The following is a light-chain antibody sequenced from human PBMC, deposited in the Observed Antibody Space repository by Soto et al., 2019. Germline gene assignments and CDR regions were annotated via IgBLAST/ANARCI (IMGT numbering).Light chain of an antibody. CDR3: QHYSSSHT. CDR2: GAS. CDR1: QSVSSDY. J-gene: IGKJ2*01. Sequence: DIGLTQSPGTLSLSPGERATLSCRASQSVSSDYLAWYQQTPGHPPSLLIYGASSRATGIPNRFSGSGSGKDFTLTISRLEPEYVAVYYCQHYSSSHTFGQGTKLEIK. V-gene: IGKV3-20*01.